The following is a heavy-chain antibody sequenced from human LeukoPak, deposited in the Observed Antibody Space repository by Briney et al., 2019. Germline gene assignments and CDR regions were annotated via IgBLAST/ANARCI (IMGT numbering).Heavy chain of an antibody. CDR1: GGSISSYY. J-gene: IGHJ3*02. CDR2: IYYSGST. D-gene: IGHD2-2*01. Sequence: SETLSLTCTVSGGSISSYYWSWIRQPSGKGLEWIGYIYYSGSTDYNPSLKSRVTISVDTSKNQFSLKLSSVTAADTAVYYCARLILYQLLVDGAFDIWGQGTMVTVSS. V-gene: IGHV4-59*01. CDR3: ARLILYQLLVDGAFDI.